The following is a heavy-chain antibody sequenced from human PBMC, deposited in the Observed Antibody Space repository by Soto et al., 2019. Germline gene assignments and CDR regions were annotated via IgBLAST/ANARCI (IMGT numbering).Heavy chain of an antibody. Sequence: GASVKVSFKASGYTFTSYDINWVRQATGQGLEWMGWMNPNSGNTGYAQKFQGRVTMTRNTSISTAYMELSSLRSEDTAVYYCARGRTSYYYDSSGYYREYYYYYGMDVWGQGTTVTVSS. CDR1: GYTFTSYD. D-gene: IGHD3-22*01. J-gene: IGHJ6*02. CDR3: ARGRTSYYYDSSGYYREYYYYYGMDV. CDR2: MNPNSGNT. V-gene: IGHV1-8*01.